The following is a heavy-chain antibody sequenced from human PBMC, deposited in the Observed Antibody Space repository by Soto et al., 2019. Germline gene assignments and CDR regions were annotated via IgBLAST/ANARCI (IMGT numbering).Heavy chain of an antibody. J-gene: IGHJ4*02. CDR3: ARGPVVPAAGPIDY. D-gene: IGHD2-2*01. V-gene: IGHV4-30-4*01. CDR2: IYCSGST. CDR1: GGSISRGDYY. Sequence: QVQLQESGPGLVKPSQTLSLTCTVSGGSISRGDYYWSWIRQPPGKCLEWIGYIYCSGSTYYNPSLKSRVTISVDTSKNHFSLKLSSVTAADTAVYYCARGPVVPAAGPIDYWGQGTLVTVSS.